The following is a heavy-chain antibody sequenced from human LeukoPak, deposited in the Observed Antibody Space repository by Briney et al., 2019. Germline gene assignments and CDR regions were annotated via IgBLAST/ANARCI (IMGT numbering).Heavy chain of an antibody. CDR3: ARSGGTHYFDY. CDR2: INHSGST. J-gene: IGHJ4*02. Sequence: SETLCLTCAVYGGSFSGYYWSWIRQPPGKGLEWIGEINHSGSTNYNPSLKSRVTISVDTSKNQFSLKLSSVTAADTAVYYCARSGGTHYFDYWGQGTLVTVSS. V-gene: IGHV4-34*01. D-gene: IGHD1-1*01. CDR1: GGSFSGYY.